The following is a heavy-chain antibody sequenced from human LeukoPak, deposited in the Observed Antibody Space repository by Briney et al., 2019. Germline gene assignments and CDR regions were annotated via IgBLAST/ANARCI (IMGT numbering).Heavy chain of an antibody. V-gene: IGHV4-4*07. J-gene: IGHJ3*02. Sequence: SETLSLTCTVSGGSIRSFYWSWIRQPAGKGLEWIGRISSSGDTNSKPSLRSRVTLSVDTSKNQISLRLTSVTAADTAIYYCARDPSGSDDTFDIWGQGTMVTVSS. CDR1: GGSIRSFY. D-gene: IGHD1-26*01. CDR2: ISSSGDT. CDR3: ARDPSGSDDTFDI.